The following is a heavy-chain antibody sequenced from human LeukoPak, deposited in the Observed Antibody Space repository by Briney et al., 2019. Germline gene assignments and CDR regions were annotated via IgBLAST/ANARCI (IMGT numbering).Heavy chain of an antibody. V-gene: IGHV3-30*01. CDR3: ARGSHRSGGNYFVH. J-gene: IGHJ4*02. CDR1: GFTFSDDQ. D-gene: IGHD3-10*01. Sequence: GGSLRLSCAASGFTFSDDQMHWIRQAPGKGLQWVALISYDGDTTAYADSVKGRFTISRDNSKKTVSLQLNNLRLEDTAVYYCARGSHRSGGNYFVHWGQGALITVSS. CDR2: ISYDGDTT.